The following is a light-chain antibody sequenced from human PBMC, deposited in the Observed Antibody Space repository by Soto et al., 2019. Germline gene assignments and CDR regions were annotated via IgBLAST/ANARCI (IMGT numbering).Light chain of an antibody. CDR2: KAS. V-gene: IGKV1-5*03. CDR3: HQYSASHT. CDR1: ESISSW. J-gene: IGKJ4*01. Sequence: DIQMTQSPSTLSESVGDRIIITCRASESISSWLAWYQQKPGKAPKLLIYKASTLESGVPSRFSASGSGTEFTLTISSLQPDDSATYFCHQYSASHTFGGGTKVEIK.